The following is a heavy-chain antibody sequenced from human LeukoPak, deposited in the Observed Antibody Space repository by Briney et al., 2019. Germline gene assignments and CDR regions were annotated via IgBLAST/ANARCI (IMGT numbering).Heavy chain of an antibody. CDR3: AREQRYFGTGAFDI. V-gene: IGHV3-21*01. CDR2: ISSSSSYI. J-gene: IGHJ3*02. D-gene: IGHD3-9*01. Sequence: GGSLRLSCAASGFTFSSYSMNWVRQAPGKGLEWVSSISSSSSYIYYADSVKGRFTISRDNAKNSLYLQMNSLRAEDTAVYYCAREQRYFGTGAFDIWGQGTMVTVSS. CDR1: GFTFSSYS.